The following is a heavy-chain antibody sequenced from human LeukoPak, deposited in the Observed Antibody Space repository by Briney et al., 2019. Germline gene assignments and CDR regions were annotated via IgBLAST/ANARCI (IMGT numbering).Heavy chain of an antibody. CDR1: GGSFSGYY. D-gene: IGHD3-10*01. CDR2: IKHSGSI. CDR3: ARGPYYYGSGSPLLDY. V-gene: IGHV4-34*01. J-gene: IGHJ4*02. Sequence: SETLSLTCAVYGGSFSGYYWTWIRQPPGKGLEWIGEIKHSGSINYNPSLKSRVTISVDTSKNQFSLKLSSVTAADTAVYYCARGPYYYGSGSPLLDYWGQGTLVTVSS.